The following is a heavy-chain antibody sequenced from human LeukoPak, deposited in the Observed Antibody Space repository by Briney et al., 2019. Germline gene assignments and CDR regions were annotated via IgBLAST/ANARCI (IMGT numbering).Heavy chain of an antibody. CDR1: GFIFSSYT. J-gene: IGHJ4*02. D-gene: IGHD2-15*01. V-gene: IGHV3-23*01. CDR3: AKTIQGLRSVVDY. CDR2: IIGNSGAT. Sequence: GGSLRLSCTASGFIFSSYTMSWVRQAPGKGLEWVSAIIGNSGATYYADSVKGRFTISRDNSKNTLYLQMNSLRAEDTAVYYCAKTIQGLRSVVDYWGQGTLVTVSS.